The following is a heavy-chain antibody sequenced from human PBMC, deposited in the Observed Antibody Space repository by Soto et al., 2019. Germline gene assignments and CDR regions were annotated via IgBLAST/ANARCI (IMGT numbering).Heavy chain of an antibody. CDR1: GFTFSSYA. CDR3: AKDHGPYDILTGYYDY. J-gene: IGHJ4*02. V-gene: IGHV3-23*01. Sequence: QSGGSLRLSCAASGFTFSSYAMSWARQAPGKGLEWVSAISGSGGSTYYADSVKGRFTISRDNSKNTLYLQMNSLRAEDTAVYYCAKDHGPYDILTGYYDYWGQGTLVTVSS. CDR2: ISGSGGST. D-gene: IGHD3-9*01.